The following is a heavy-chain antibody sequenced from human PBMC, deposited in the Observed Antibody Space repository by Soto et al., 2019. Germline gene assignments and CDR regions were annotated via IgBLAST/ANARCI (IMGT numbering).Heavy chain of an antibody. V-gene: IGHV1-69*02. J-gene: IGHJ4*02. Sequence: QVQLVQSGAEVKRPGSSVKGSCKASGYTFNFESINWVRQSPGVGLEWVGRVNPILSMSNYAQRFQGRVTMTGDKSTSTAYMELRSLRSEDTAIYYCASSYGSGYRAFDYWGQGALVTVSS. CDR1: GYTFNFES. D-gene: IGHD3-10*01. CDR3: ASSYGSGYRAFDY. CDR2: VNPILSMS.